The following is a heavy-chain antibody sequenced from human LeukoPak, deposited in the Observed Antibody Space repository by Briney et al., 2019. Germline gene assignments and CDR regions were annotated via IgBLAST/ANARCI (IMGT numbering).Heavy chain of an antibody. CDR2: SKSKTDGGTT. V-gene: IGHV3-15*01. CDR3: TTDYDILTGYYTPDAFDI. D-gene: IGHD3-9*01. J-gene: IGHJ3*02. Sequence: GGSLRLSCAASGFTFSNAWMSWVRQAPGKGLEWVGRSKSKTDGGTTDYAATVKGRFTISRDDSKNTLYLQMNSLKTEDTAVYYCTTDYDILTGYYTPDAFDIWGQGTMVTVSS. CDR1: GFTFSNAW.